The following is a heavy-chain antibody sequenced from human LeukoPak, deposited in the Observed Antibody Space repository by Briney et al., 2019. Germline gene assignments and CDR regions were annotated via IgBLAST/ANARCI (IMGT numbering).Heavy chain of an antibody. Sequence: PGGSLRLSCAASGFTFSSYGMHWVRQAPGKGLEWVAVIWYDGGNKYYADSVKGRFTISRDNSKNTLYLQMNSLRAEDTAVYYCAKGSCSGGSCYSADYFDYWGQGTLVTVSS. D-gene: IGHD2-15*01. CDR2: IWYDGGNK. CDR1: GFTFSSYG. J-gene: IGHJ4*02. CDR3: AKGSCSGGSCYSADYFDY. V-gene: IGHV3-33*06.